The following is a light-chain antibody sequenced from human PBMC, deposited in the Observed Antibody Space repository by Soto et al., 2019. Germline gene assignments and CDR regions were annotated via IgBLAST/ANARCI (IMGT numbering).Light chain of an antibody. Sequence: EIVMTHSPSTLSVSPVXXAXLXXXASQSVSSNLAWYQQKPGQAPRLLIYGASTRATGIPARFSGSGSGTEFTLTISSLQSEDFAVYYCQQYNNWPRTFGQGTKVDIK. CDR2: GAS. CDR1: QSVSSN. CDR3: QQYNNWPRT. V-gene: IGKV3-15*01. J-gene: IGKJ1*01.